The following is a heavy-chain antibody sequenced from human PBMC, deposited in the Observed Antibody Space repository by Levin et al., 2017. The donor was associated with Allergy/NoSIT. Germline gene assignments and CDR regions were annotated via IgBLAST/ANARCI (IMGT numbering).Heavy chain of an antibody. CDR3: ARVGSGGWWELPLHYYYYGMDV. Sequence: ASVKVSCKASGYTFTGYYMHWVRQAPGQGLEWMGWINPNSGGTNYAQKFQGRVTMTRDTSISTAYMELSRLRSDDTAVYYCARVGSGGWWELPLHYYYYGMDVWGQGTTVTVSS. J-gene: IGHJ6*02. CDR1: GYTFTGYY. D-gene: IGHD1-26*01. V-gene: IGHV1-2*02. CDR2: INPNSGGT.